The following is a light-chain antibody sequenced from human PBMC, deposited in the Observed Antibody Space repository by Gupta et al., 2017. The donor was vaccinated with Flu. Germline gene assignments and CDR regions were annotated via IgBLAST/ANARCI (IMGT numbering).Light chain of an antibody. CDR1: QSVSSN. J-gene: IGKJ2*01. Sequence: EIAMTQSQATLSVSHGETATLSCRSSQSVSSNLACYQQKPGQDPRRLIYGASTRATGIPARLSGSGSGTEFTRTISSLQYEDFSVYYCQKYNNGPRYTVGQGTKLEIK. CDR3: QKYNNGPRYT. CDR2: GAS. V-gene: IGKV3-15*01.